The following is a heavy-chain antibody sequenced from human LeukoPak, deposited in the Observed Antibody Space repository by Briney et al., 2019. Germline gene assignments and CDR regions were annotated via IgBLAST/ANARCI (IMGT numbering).Heavy chain of an antibody. J-gene: IGHJ3*02. Sequence: ETLSLTCTVSGGSISSSSLYWDWIRQPPGKGLEWIGTVYYSGSTYYNPSLKSRDTISVDTSKNQFSLKLSSVTAADTALYYCARNASSLGAGAFDIWGQGTMVTVSS. CDR1: GGSISSSSLY. D-gene: IGHD2-2*01. CDR3: ARNASSLGAGAFDI. CDR2: VYYSGST. V-gene: IGHV4-39*01.